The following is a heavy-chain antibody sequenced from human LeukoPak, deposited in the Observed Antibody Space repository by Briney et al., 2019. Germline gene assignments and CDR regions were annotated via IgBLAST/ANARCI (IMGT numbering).Heavy chain of an antibody. CDR2: IYSGGST. D-gene: IGHD6-13*01. CDR3: AREPVAAAGRSGYFDY. V-gene: IGHV3-66*01. Sequence: GSLRLSCAASGFTVSSNYMSWVRQAPGKGLEWVSVIYSGGSTYYADSVKGRFTISRDNSKNTLYLQMNSLRAEDTAVYYCAREPVAAAGRSGYFDYWGQGTLVTVSS. CDR1: GFTVSSNY. J-gene: IGHJ4*02.